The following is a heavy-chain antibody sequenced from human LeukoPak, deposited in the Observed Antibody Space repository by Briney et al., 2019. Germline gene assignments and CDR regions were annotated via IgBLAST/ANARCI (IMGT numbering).Heavy chain of an antibody. CDR1: GGTFISYA. D-gene: IGHD5-18*01. J-gene: IGHJ4*02. Sequence: GSSVKVSCKASGGTFISYAISWVRQAPGQGLEWMGGIIPIFGTANYAQKFQGRVTITADESTSTAYMELSSLRSEDTAVYYCARSRGYSNEGMEIDYWGQGTLVTVSS. CDR3: ARSRGYSNEGMEIDY. V-gene: IGHV1-69*01. CDR2: IIPIFGTA.